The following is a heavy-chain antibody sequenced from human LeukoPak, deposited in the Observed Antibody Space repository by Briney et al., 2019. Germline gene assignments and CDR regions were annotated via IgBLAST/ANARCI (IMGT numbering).Heavy chain of an antibody. J-gene: IGHJ5*02. CDR3: ARGTMIGRFDR. CDR1: GFTFINYW. V-gene: IGHV3-74*01. D-gene: IGHD3-22*01. Sequence: GGSLRLSCAASGFTFINYWMHWVRHAPGKGLVWVSRINSDGSSTDYADSVKGRFTISRDNAKDTLYLQMNSLRAEDTGVYYCARGTMIGRFDRWGQGTLVTVCS. CDR2: INSDGSST.